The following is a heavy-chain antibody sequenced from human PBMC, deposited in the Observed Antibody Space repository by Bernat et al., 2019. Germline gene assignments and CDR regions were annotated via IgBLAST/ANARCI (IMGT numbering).Heavy chain of an antibody. J-gene: IGHJ4*02. V-gene: IGHV3-33*01. Sequence: QVQLVESGGGVVQPGRSLRLSCAASGFSFRSYGMHWVRQAPGKGLEWVAVIWYDGSNKYYAESVKGRFTISRDNSKNTLYMQMNTLRAEDTAVYYCARSYASGSYIDYWGQGTLVTVSS. D-gene: IGHD3-16*01. CDR1: GFSFRSYG. CDR2: IWYDGSNK. CDR3: ARSYASGSYIDY.